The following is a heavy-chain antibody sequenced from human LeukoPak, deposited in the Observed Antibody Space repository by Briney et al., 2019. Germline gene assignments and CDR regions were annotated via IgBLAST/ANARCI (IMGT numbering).Heavy chain of an antibody. CDR2: IAGSDGFT. Sequence: GGSLILSCAASGFPFSSYAMNWVRQAPGKGLEWVSVIAGSDGFTQYADSVKGRFTISRDNSKNTVYLQMNRLRVEDTALYYCVRSLDYWGQGTLVTVSS. J-gene: IGHJ4*02. CDR3: VRSLDY. V-gene: IGHV3-23*01. CDR1: GFPFSSYA.